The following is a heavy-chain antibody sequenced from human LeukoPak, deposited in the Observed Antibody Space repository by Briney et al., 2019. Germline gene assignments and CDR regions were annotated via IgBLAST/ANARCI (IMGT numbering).Heavy chain of an antibody. CDR3: ARGPTTRAYYYDSSGYAWFDP. V-gene: IGHV4-34*01. CDR1: GFTFSSYE. J-gene: IGHJ5*02. CDR2: INHSGST. Sequence: GSLRLSCAASGFTFSSYEMNWVRQAPGKGLEWIGEINHSGSTNYNPSLKSRVTISVDTSKNQFSLKLSSVTAADTAVYYCARGPTTRAYYYDSSGYAWFDPWGQGTLVTVSS. D-gene: IGHD3-22*01.